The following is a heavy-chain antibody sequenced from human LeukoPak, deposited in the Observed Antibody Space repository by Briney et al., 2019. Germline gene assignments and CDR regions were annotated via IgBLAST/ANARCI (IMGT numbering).Heavy chain of an antibody. CDR2: IRNKGNNYAT. D-gene: IGHD3-16*02. CDR3: ARDVSLGELSPDY. Sequence: GGSLRLSCVASGFTFSDSAMHWVRQASGKGLEWVGRIRNKGNNYATAFAASVKGRFTISRDNAKNSLYLQMNSLRAEDTALYYCARDVSLGELSPDYWGQGTLVTVSS. CDR1: GFTFSDSA. J-gene: IGHJ4*02. V-gene: IGHV3-73*01.